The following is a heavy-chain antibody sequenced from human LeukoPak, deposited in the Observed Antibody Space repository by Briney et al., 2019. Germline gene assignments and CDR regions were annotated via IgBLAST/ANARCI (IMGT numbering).Heavy chain of an antibody. V-gene: IGHV1-18*01. CDR3: ARDGSHCSGGSCYRLFDS. D-gene: IGHD2-15*01. Sequence: ASVKVSCKASGYTFTTYGISWVRQAPGQGLEWMGWISAYSGSTSYARNLQGRVTMTTDTSTSKAYMELRSLRSDDTAVYYCARDGSHCSGGSCYRLFDSWGQGTLVTVSS. J-gene: IGHJ4*02. CDR1: GYTFTTYG. CDR2: ISAYSGST.